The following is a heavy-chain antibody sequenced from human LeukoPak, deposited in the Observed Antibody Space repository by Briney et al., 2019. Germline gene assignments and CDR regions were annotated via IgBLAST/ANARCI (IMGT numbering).Heavy chain of an antibody. CDR2: IYYSGST. CDR1: GGSISSGGYY. D-gene: IGHD1-1*01. V-gene: IGHV4-31*03. CDR3: ARARTGTTTFDY. Sequence: PSETLSLTCTVSGGSISSGGYYWSWIRQHPGKGLEWIGYIYYSGSTYYNPSLKSRVTISVDTSKNQFSLKLSSVTAADAAVYCCARARTGTTTFDYWGQGTLVTVSS. J-gene: IGHJ4*02.